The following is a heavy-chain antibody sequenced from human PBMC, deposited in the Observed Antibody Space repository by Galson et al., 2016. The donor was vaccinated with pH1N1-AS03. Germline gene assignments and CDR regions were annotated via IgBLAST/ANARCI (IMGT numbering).Heavy chain of an antibody. D-gene: IGHD2-8*01. CDR2: IFWDGET. CDR3: ARSTHVNEGLDF. Sequence: PALVTPPQTLTLTCTFSGFSLSTGGVYVAWIRQPPGKALEWLALIFWDGETRYRPSLRSRLTITKDTSKNQVVLTMTNMDPVDTATYYCARSTHVNEGLDFWGQGTLVTVSS. J-gene: IGHJ4*02. V-gene: IGHV2-5*02. CDR1: GFSLSTGGVY.